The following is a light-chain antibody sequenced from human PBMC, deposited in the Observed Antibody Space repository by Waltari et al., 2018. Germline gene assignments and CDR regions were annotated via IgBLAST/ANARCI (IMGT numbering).Light chain of an antibody. CDR3: QVWDTYSDHHI. Sequence: SYVLTQPPSMSVAPGQTATITCGGDNLGGKSVHWSKQRPGQAPVLVVYDDSDRPSGIPGRISGSNSGNTATLTISRVEAGDEADYYCQVWDTYSDHHIFGGGTKLTVL. CDR2: DDS. J-gene: IGLJ2*01. V-gene: IGLV3-21*02. CDR1: NLGGKS.